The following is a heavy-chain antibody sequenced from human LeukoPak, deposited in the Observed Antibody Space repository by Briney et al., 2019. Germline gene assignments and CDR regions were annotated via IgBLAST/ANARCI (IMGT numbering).Heavy chain of an antibody. CDR3: ASRDGYTHHFDY. Sequence: ASVKVSCKASGYTFTSYHMHWVRQAPGQGLEWMGIINPSGGSTSYAQKFQGRVTMTRDTSTSTVYMELSSLRSEDTAVYYCASRDGYTHHFDYWGQGTLVTVSS. CDR1: GYTFTSYH. J-gene: IGHJ4*02. CDR2: INPSGGST. D-gene: IGHD5-24*01. V-gene: IGHV1-46*01.